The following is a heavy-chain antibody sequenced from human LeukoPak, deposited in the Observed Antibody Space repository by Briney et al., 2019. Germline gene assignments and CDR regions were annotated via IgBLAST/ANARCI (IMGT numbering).Heavy chain of an antibody. CDR2: IWYDGSNK. J-gene: IGHJ4*02. CDR1: GFTFSSYG. Sequence: GGSLRLSCAASGFTFSSYGMHWVRQAPGKGLEWVAVIWYDGSNKFYADSVKGRFTISRDNSKNTLYLQMNSLRAEDTAVYYCASSLPYSSTWNGFDYWGQGTLVIVSS. CDR3: ASSLPYSSTWNGFDY. D-gene: IGHD6-13*01. V-gene: IGHV3-33*01.